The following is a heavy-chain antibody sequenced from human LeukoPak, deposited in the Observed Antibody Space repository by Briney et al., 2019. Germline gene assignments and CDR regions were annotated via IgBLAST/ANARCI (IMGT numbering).Heavy chain of an antibody. CDR3: ARGWLINY. V-gene: IGHV4-34*01. Sequence: SETLSLTCAVYGGSFSGYYWSWIRQPPGKGLGWIGEINHSGSTNYNPSLKSRVTISVDTSKNQFSLKLSSVTAADTAVYYCARGWLINYWGQGTLVTVSS. D-gene: IGHD5-12*01. J-gene: IGHJ4*02. CDR1: GGSFSGYY. CDR2: INHSGST.